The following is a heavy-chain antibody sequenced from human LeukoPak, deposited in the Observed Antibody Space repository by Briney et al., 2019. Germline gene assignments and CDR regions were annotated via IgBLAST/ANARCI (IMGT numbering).Heavy chain of an antibody. J-gene: IGHJ5*02. CDR1: GGTFSIYG. V-gene: IGHV1-69*13. CDR2: IIPFFGTP. D-gene: IGHD3-9*01. Sequence: GASVKVSCKASGGTFSIYGISWVRQAPGQGLEWLGGIIPFFGTPNHAQKFQGRVTISADESTTTAYMELRSLRSDDTAVYYCARDLKYNILTGYRSSFGFDPWGQGTLVTVSS. CDR3: ARDLKYNILTGYRSSFGFDP.